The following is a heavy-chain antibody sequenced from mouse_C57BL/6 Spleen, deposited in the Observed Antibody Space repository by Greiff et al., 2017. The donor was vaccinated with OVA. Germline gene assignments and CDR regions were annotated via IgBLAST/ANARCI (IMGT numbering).Heavy chain of an antibody. Sequence: QVQLQQPGAELVKPGASVKLSCKASGYTFTSYWMQWVKQRPGQGLEWIGEIDPSDSYTNYNQKFKGKATLTVDTSSSTAYMQLSSLTSEDSAVYYCARMMITTVVATDYWGQGTTLTVSS. CDR2: IDPSDSYT. CDR1: GYTFTSYW. D-gene: IGHD1-1*01. CDR3: ARMMITTVVATDY. V-gene: IGHV1-50*01. J-gene: IGHJ2*01.